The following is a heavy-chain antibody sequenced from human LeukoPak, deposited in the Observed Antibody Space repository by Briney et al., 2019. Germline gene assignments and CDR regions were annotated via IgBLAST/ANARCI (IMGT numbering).Heavy chain of an antibody. CDR3: ARRITSSGYYRDAS. D-gene: IGHD3-22*01. J-gene: IGHJ5*02. V-gene: IGHV4-59*08. Sequence: SETPSLTCTVSGGSINSYYWSWIRQPSGKGLEWIGYIFYSGSTNYNPSLKSRVTISVDTSKNQFSLKLSSVTAADTAVYYCARRITSSGYYRDASWGQGSLPTVSS. CDR1: GGSINSYY. CDR2: IFYSGST.